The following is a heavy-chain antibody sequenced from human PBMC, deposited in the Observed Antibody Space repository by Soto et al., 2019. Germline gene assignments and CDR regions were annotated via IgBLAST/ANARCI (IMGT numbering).Heavy chain of an antibody. Sequence: WGSLRLSCAGSGFTFNGYAMEWVRQAPGQGLWLLAVISFNGIDTYYAASVMGRFSVSRDNAKRSLFLQMNNLRAEDTGIYFCATGLKDTSNRPSFDSWGPGTPVTVSS. J-gene: IGHJ4*02. D-gene: IGHD2-8*01. CDR1: GFTFNGYA. CDR2: ISFNGIDT. CDR3: ATGLKDTSNRPSFDS. V-gene: IGHV3-30*04.